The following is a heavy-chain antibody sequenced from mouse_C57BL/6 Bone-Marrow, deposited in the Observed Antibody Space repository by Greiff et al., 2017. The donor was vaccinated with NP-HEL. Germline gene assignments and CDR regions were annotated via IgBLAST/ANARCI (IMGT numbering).Heavy chain of an antibody. CDR1: GYSFPDYN. CDR2: INPNYGTT. J-gene: IGHJ3*01. D-gene: IGHD1-1*01. Sequence: EVKLVESGPELVKPGASVKISCKASGYSFPDYNMNWVKPSNGKSLEWIGVINPNYGTTSYNQKFKGTATLTVDQSSSTAYMQLNSLTSEDSAVYYWARGYYGSSSFAYWGQGTLVTVSA. CDR3: ARGYYGSSSFAY. V-gene: IGHV1-39*01.